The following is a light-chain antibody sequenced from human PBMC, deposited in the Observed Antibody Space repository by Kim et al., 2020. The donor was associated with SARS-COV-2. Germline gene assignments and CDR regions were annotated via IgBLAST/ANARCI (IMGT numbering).Light chain of an antibody. CDR2: KDT. CDR3: QSADSSGTPWV. V-gene: IGLV3-25*03. J-gene: IGLJ3*02. Sequence: SYELTQPPSVSVSPGQTARNTCSGDALPKQYAYWYQQKPGQAPVLLIYKDTERPSGIPERFSGSSSGTTVTLTISGVQAEDEADYYCQSADSSGTPWVFGGGTQLTVL. CDR1: ALPKQY.